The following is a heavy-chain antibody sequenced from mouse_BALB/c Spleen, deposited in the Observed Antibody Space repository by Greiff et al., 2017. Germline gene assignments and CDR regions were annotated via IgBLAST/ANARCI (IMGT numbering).Heavy chain of an antibody. V-gene: IGHV1-18*01. J-gene: IGHJ2*01. CDR3: ARKGYGSSRYFDY. D-gene: IGHD1-1*01. CDR2: INPNNGGT. CDR1: GYTFTEYT. Sequence: VQLKESGPELVKPGASVKLSCKTSGYTFTEYTMHWVQQSQGKSLEWIGGINPNNGGTSYNQNFKGKFTLTVDKSSNTAYMELRSLTSEESAVYYCARKGYGSSRYFDYWGQGTTLTVSS.